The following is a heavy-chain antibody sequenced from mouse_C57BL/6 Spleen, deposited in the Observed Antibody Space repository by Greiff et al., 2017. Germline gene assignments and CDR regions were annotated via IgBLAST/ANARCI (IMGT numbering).Heavy chain of an antibody. CDR3: ARGVTYFDY. J-gene: IGHJ2*01. D-gene: IGHD2-2*01. Sequence: EVKLVESEGGLVQPGSSMKLSCTASGFTFSDYYMAWVRQVPEKGLEWVANINYDGSSTYYLDSLKSRFFISRDNAKNILYLQMSSLKSEDTATYYWARGVTYFDYWGQGTTLTVSS. CDR1: GFTFSDYY. CDR2: INYDGSST. V-gene: IGHV5-16*01.